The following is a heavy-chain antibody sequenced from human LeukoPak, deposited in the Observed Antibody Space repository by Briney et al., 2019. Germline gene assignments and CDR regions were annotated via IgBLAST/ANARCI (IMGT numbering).Heavy chain of an antibody. Sequence: ASVTVSCKASGYTFTSYYMHWVRQAPGQGLEWMGIINPSGGSTSYAQKFQGRVTMTRDTSTSTVYMELSSLRSEDTAVYYCARVGGEGSWYVGYFDYWGQGTLVTVSS. D-gene: IGHD6-13*01. J-gene: IGHJ4*02. CDR3: ARVGGEGSWYVGYFDY. CDR1: GYTFTSYY. V-gene: IGHV1-46*01. CDR2: INPSGGST.